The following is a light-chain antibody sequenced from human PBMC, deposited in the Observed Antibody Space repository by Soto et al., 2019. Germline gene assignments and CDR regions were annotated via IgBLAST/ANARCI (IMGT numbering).Light chain of an antibody. Sequence: QSALTQPASVSGSPGQSITISCTGTSSDVGGYNYVSWYQQHPGKAPKLMIYEVSNRPSGVSNRFSVSKSGNTASLTISGLQAEDEADYYCSSYTSSSTLVVFGGVTQVTVL. CDR1: SSDVGGYNY. CDR2: EVS. J-gene: IGLJ2*01. CDR3: SSYTSSSTLVV. V-gene: IGLV2-14*01.